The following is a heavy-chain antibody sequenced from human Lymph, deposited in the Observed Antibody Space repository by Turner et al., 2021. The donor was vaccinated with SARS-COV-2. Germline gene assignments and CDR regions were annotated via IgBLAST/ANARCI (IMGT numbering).Heavy chain of an antibody. D-gene: IGHD6-13*01. CDR1: GFTFRNAW. J-gene: IGHJ4*02. V-gene: IGHV3-15*01. CDR3: TTHSATDY. CDR2: IKTETDGGTT. Sequence: EVQLVESGGGVVMPGGSLRLSCAASGFTFRNAWMTWVRQAPGKGLECVGSIKTETDGGTTDSAAPVKGRFTISRDDSKNTLFLQMNSLKTEVTAVDYCTTHSATDYWGQGTLVTVSS.